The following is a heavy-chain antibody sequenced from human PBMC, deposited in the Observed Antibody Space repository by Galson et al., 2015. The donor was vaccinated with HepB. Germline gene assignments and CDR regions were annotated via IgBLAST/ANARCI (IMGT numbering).Heavy chain of an antibody. D-gene: IGHD1-1*01. CDR1: GFTFSSYG. V-gene: IGHV3-30*18. J-gene: IGHJ3*02. CDR2: ISYDGSNK. Sequence: SLRLSCAASGFTFSSYGVHWVRQAPGKGLEWVAVISYDGSNKYYADSVKGRFTISRDSSKNTLYLQMNSLRPEDTALYYCAKEEGDWNDDAVDIWGQGTMVTVSS. CDR3: AKEEGDWNDDAVDI.